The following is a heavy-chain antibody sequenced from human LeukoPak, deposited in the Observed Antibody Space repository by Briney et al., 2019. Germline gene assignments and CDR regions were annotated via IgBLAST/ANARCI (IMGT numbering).Heavy chain of an antibody. CDR3: AKAPTLGYCSGDNCSPLGGYMDV. V-gene: IGHV1-69*06. CDR2: IIPLFGTA. D-gene: IGHD2-15*01. J-gene: IGHJ6*03. CDR1: GYTFSSYG. Sequence: GASVKVSCKASGYTFSSYGLSWVRQAPGQGLEWMGRIIPLFGTADYAQRYQGRVTISADNSLNTAYLELSSLTSEDTAVYYCAKAPTLGYCSGDNCSPLGGYMDVWGKGTTVIVFS.